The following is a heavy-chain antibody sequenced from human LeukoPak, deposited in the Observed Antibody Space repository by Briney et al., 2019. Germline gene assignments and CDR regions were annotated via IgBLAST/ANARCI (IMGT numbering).Heavy chain of an antibody. CDR3: TRESGHKTSRQRGFDS. V-gene: IGHV3-15*01. Sequence: GGSLRLSCAASGFDFSFTWMSWVRQAPGKGLELVGRIKSKTSGGTIDYAAPVRGRFTISRDDTENMVFLQMSSLKIEDTAVYYCTRESGHKTSRQRGFDSWGQGILVTVSS. D-gene: IGHD1-1*01. J-gene: IGHJ4*02. CDR1: GFDFSFTW. CDR2: IKSKTSGGTI.